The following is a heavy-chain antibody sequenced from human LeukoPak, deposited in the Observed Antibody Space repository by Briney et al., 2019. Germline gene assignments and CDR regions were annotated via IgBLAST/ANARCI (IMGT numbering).Heavy chain of an antibody. Sequence: GASVKVSCKASGYTFTSYYIHWVRQAPGQGLEWMGWMNPNSGATNNAQKFQGRVTLSRDTSISTAYIELSKLRSDDTAVYYCARSGITTIPNFDYWGQGTLVTVSS. J-gene: IGHJ4*02. CDR1: GYTFTSYY. V-gene: IGHV1-2*02. CDR3: ARSGITTIPNFDY. CDR2: MNPNSGAT. D-gene: IGHD5-12*01.